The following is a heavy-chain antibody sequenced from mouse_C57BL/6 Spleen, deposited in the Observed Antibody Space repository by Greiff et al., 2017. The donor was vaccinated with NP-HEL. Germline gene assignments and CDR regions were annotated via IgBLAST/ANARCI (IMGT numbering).Heavy chain of an antibody. J-gene: IGHJ2*01. D-gene: IGHD1-1*01. V-gene: IGHV1-53*01. CDR3: SRSYYGSSYFDY. Sequence: VKLMESGTELVKPGASVKLSCKASGYTFTSYWMHWVKQRPGQGLEWIGNINPSNGGTNYNEKFKSKATLTVDKSSSTAYMQLSSLTSEDSAVYYCSRSYYGSSYFDYWGQGTTLTVSS. CDR2: INPSNGGT. CDR1: GYTFTSYW.